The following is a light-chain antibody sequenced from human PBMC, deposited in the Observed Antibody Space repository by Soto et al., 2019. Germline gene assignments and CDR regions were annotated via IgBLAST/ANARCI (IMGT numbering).Light chain of an antibody. CDR1: NIGSKS. V-gene: IGLV3-21*04. CDR2: YDS. J-gene: IGLJ1*01. CDR3: QVWDSSSDHLYV. Sequence: SYELTQPPSVSVAPGKTARITCGGNNIGSKSVHWYQQKPGQAPVLVIYYDSARPSGIPERFSGSNSGNTATLTISRVEAGDEADYYCQVWDSSSDHLYVFGTGTKLTVL.